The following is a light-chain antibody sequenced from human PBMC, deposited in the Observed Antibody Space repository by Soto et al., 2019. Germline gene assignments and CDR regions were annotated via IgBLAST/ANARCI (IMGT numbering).Light chain of an antibody. V-gene: IGKV3-20*01. CDR1: QSLANSF. Sequence: GLTQSPGTLSLSPGERATLSCRASQSLANSFIAWYQQKPGQAPRLLIYDTSSRASGIPDRFSGSGSGTDFTLTISRLETEHFAVFYCQQYGTSEIIFGQGTRLEI. J-gene: IGKJ5*01. CDR3: QQYGTSEII. CDR2: DTS.